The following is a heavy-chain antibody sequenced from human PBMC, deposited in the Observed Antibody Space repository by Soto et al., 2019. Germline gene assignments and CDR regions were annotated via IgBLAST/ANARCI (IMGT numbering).Heavy chain of an antibody. D-gene: IGHD5-12*01. Sequence: EVQLLESGGGLVQPGGSLRLSCAASGFTFSSYAMSWVRQAPGKGLEWVSAISGSGGSTYYADSVKGRFTLSRDNSKNTLYLQMNSLRADDTAVYYFAKDYLGNGYSFDYWGQGTLVTVSS. J-gene: IGHJ4*02. CDR3: AKDYLGNGYSFDY. CDR2: ISGSGGST. CDR1: GFTFSSYA. V-gene: IGHV3-23*01.